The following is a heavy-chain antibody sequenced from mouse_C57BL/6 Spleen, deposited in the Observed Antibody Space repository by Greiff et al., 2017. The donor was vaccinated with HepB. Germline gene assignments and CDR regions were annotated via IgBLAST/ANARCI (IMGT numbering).Heavy chain of an antibody. CDR1: GYSFTGYY. V-gene: IGHV1-42*01. D-gene: IGHD2-3*01. CDR2: INPSTGGT. J-gene: IGHJ2*01. Sequence: EVKLQESGPELVKPGASVKISCKASGYSFTGYYMNWVKQSPEKSLEWIGEINPSTGGTTYNQKFKAKATLTVDKSSSTAYMQLKSLTSEDSAVYYCARNDGYCDYWGQGTTLTVSS. CDR3: ARNDGYCDY.